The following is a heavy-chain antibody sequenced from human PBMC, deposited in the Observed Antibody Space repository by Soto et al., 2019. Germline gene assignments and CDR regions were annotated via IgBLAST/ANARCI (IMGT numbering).Heavy chain of an antibody. Sequence: EEQLVESGGGLVKPGWSLRLSCAASGFTFSTSIMNWVRQAPGTGLEWVSSITSSSSHMFYADSVKGRFTISRDNARNSLYLQMNSLRAEDTAIYYCTTALGRVPPITWGQGTLVTVSS. V-gene: IGHV3-21*06. CDR2: ITSSSSHM. D-gene: IGHD5-12*01. CDR3: TTALGRVPPIT. J-gene: IGHJ4*02. CDR1: GFTFSTSI.